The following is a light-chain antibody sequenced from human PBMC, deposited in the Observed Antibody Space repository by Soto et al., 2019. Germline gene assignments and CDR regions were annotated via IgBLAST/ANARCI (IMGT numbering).Light chain of an antibody. CDR2: EVT. J-gene: IGLJ1*01. CDR1: SGDIGSYNR. Sequence: QSALTQPASVSGSPGQSITISCTGTSGDIGSYNRVSWYQQHPGKAPKRIIYEVTDRTSGVSNRFSGSKSGNTASLTISGLQAEDEAEYYCSSYTNINARACVFGTGTKLTVL. V-gene: IGLV2-14*01. CDR3: SSYTNINARACV.